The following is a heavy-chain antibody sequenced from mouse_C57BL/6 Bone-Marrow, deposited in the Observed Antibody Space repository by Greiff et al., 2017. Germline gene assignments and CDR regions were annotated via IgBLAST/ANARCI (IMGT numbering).Heavy chain of an antibody. Sequence: QVQLQQPGAELVMPGASVKLSCKASGYTFTSYWMHWVKQRPGQGLEWIGEIDPSDSYTNYNQKFKGKSTLTVDKSSSTAYMQLSSLTSEDSAVYYCAREFKGAMDYWGQGTSVTVSS. CDR1: GYTFTSYW. J-gene: IGHJ4*01. CDR3: AREFKGAMDY. CDR2: IDPSDSYT. V-gene: IGHV1-69*01.